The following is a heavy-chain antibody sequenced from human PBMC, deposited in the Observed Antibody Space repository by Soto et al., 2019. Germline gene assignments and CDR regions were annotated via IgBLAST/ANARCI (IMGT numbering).Heavy chain of an antibody. Sequence: EVQLLESGGGLVPPGGSLRLSCAASGFTFSSYAMSWVRQAPGKGLEWVSAMSGSGGSTYYADSVKGRVTISRDNSKNRLYLEMNSLRAEDTAVYYGAKGETWGYPAGMDVWGQGTTVTVSS. CDR2: MSGSGGST. J-gene: IGHJ6*02. V-gene: IGHV3-23*01. CDR1: GFTFSSYA. CDR3: AKGETWGYPAGMDV. D-gene: IGHD3-16*01.